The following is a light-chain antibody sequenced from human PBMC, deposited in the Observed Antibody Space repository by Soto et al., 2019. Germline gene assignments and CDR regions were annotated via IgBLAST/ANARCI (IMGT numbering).Light chain of an antibody. J-gene: IGKJ3*01. Sequence: DIQMTQSPYSLSAALGDRVTIACGASQNINTYLNWYQQKKGKAPKLLIFDAASLQNGVPSRFSGGGSRTDFNLTITSLQTEDFATYYCQQTSSAPFTFGPGTKVDIK. CDR1: QNINTY. CDR3: QQTSSAPFT. CDR2: DAA. V-gene: IGKV1-39*01.